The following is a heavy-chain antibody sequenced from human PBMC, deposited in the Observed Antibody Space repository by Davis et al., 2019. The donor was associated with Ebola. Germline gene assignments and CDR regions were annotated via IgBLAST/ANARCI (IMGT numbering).Heavy chain of an antibody. V-gene: IGHV3-23*01. J-gene: IGHJ4*02. Sequence: GESLNTSCAASGFTFSSYGMHWVRQASGKGLEWVSAISGSGGSTYYADSVKGRFTISRDNAKNSLYLQMNSLRDEDTAVYYCARGRYSSSSVYFDYWGQGTLVTVSS. CDR3: ARGRYSSSSVYFDY. CDR2: ISGSGGST. D-gene: IGHD6-6*01. CDR1: GFTFSSYG.